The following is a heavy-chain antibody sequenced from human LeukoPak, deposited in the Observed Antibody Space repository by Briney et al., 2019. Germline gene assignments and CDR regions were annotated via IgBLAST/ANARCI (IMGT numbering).Heavy chain of an antibody. CDR3: ARAPYYDILTGYLQWFDP. V-gene: IGHV4-59*01. Sequence: PSETLSLTCTVSGGSISSYYWSWIRQPPGKGLEWIGYIYYSGSTNYNPSLKSRVTISVDTSKNQFSLKLSSVTAADPAVYYCARAPYYDILTGYLQWFDPWGQGTLVTVSS. D-gene: IGHD3-9*01. J-gene: IGHJ5*02. CDR1: GGSISSYY. CDR2: IYYSGST.